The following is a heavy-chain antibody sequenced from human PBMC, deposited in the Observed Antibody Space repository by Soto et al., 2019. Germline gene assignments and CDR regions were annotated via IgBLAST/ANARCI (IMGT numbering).Heavy chain of an antibody. J-gene: IGHJ3*02. CDR3: AKAFPHGVIVIRGAFDI. CDR2: ISGSGGST. V-gene: IGHV3-23*01. Sequence: GGSLRLSCAASGFTFSSYAMSWVRQAPGKGLEWVSAISGSGGSTYYADSVKGRFTISRDNSKNTLYLQMNSLRAEDTAVYYCAKAFPHGVIVIRGAFDIWGQGTMVTVSS. CDR1: GFTFSSYA. D-gene: IGHD3-16*02.